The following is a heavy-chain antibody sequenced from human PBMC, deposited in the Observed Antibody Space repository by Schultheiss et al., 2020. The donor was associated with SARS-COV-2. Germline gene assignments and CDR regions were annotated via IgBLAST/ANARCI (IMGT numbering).Heavy chain of an antibody. V-gene: IGHV3-74*01. CDR2: INSDGSST. J-gene: IGHJ4*02. D-gene: IGHD5-18*01. CDR1: GFTFSSYW. Sequence: GESLKISCAASGFTFSSYWMHWVRQAPGKGLVWVSRINSDGSSTSYADSVKGRFTISRDNAKNTLYLQMNSLRAEDTAVYYCAKAHRIQLWLHGSYWGQGTLVTVSS. CDR3: AKAHRIQLWLHGSY.